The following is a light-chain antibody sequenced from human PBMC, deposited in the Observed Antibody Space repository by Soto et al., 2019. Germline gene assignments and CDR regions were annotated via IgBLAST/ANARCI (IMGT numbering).Light chain of an antibody. CDR3: QQYNSYVYR. J-gene: IGKJ2*03. V-gene: IGKV1-5*03. CDR1: QSFTTW. Sequence: QMTQSPSTLSASVGARVNITCRASQSFTTWLDWYQQKPGKAPKLIIYKASTLLTGVPSRFSDSGFGTDFNLTSSSLQPDDFATEYCQQYNSYVYRFGGGTKVQT. CDR2: KAS.